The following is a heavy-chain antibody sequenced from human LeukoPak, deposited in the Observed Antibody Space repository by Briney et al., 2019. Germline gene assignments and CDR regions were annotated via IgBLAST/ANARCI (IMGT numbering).Heavy chain of an antibody. CDR3: ARDEGSSWYFAFDI. J-gene: IGHJ3*02. CDR1: GDSISSYY. D-gene: IGHD6-13*01. CDR2: IYYSGST. V-gene: IGHV4-39*07. Sequence: SETLSLTCTVSGDSISSYYWSWIRQPPGKGLEWIGSIYYSGSTYYNPSLKSRVTISVDTSKNQFSLKLSSVTAADTAVYYCARDEGSSWYFAFDIWGQGTMVTVSS.